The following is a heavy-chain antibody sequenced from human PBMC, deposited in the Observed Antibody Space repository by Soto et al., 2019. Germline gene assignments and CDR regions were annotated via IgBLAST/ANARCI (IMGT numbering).Heavy chain of an antibody. CDR3: AKTAAGGKNYYGMDV. D-gene: IGHD6-13*01. Sequence: EVQLVQSGAEVKKPGESLKISCKGSGYSFTSYWIGWARQMPGKGLAWMGIIYPGDSDTRYSPSFQGQVTISADKSISTAYLQWSSLKASDTAMYYCAKTAAGGKNYYGMDVWGQGTTVTVSS. J-gene: IGHJ6*02. CDR2: IYPGDSDT. V-gene: IGHV5-51*01. CDR1: GYSFTSYW.